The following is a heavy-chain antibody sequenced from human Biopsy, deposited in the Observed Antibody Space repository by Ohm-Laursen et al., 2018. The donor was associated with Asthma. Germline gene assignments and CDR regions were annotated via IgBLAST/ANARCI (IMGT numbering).Heavy chain of an antibody. Sequence: SETLSLTCTVSGGSIGTSTYYWGWIRQPPGKGLEWIASIYYSGNTYYNPSLKSRVTISLDTSNNQFSLRLTSVTAADTAVYYCARDRAMISETWGQGTLVTVSS. CDR3: ARDRAMISET. CDR1: GGSIGTSTYY. CDR2: IYYSGNT. V-gene: IGHV4-39*02. J-gene: IGHJ5*02. D-gene: IGHD3-22*01.